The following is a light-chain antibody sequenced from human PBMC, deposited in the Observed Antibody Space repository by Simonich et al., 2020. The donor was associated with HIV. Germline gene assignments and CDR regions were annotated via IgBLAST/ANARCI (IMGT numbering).Light chain of an antibody. V-gene: IGKV1-13*02. J-gene: IGKJ1*01. CDR3: QQYYSTPQT. Sequence: AIQLTQSPSSLSASVGDRVTITCRASQGISSALAWYQQKPGKAPNLLIYDASSLESGVPSRFSGSGSGTDFTLTISSLQPEDVAVYYCQQYYSTPQTFGQGTKVEIK. CDR1: QGISSA. CDR2: DAS.